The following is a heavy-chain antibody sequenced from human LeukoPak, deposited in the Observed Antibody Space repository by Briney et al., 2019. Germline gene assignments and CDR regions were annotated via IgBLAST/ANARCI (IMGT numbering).Heavy chain of an antibody. CDR1: GFTFSSYW. CDR3: AKDVYGSGSYSFDY. CDR2: ISGSGGST. D-gene: IGHD3-10*01. J-gene: IGHJ4*02. V-gene: IGHV3-23*01. Sequence: PGGSLRLSCAASGFTFSSYWMSWVRQAPGKGLEWVSAISGSGGSTYYADSVKGRFTISRDNSKNTLYLQMNSLRAEDTAVYYCAKDVYGSGSYSFDYWGQGTLVTVSS.